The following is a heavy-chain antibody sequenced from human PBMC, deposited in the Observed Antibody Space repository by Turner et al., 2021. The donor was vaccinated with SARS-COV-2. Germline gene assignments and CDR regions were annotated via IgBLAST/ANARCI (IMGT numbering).Heavy chain of an antibody. D-gene: IGHD6-25*01. CDR2: ISSDGSNK. V-gene: IGHV3-30*18. CDR3: AKCGYQYYHYCYMDV. Sequence: QVQLVEYGGGVVQPGRSLRLSCAASGITFSSYGMHWVRQAPGKGLEWMAVISSDGSNKYYADSVKGRFTIARDNSKNTLYMQMSSLRAEDTAVYYCAKCGYQYYHYCYMDVWGKGTTVTVSS. J-gene: IGHJ6*03. CDR1: GITFSSYG.